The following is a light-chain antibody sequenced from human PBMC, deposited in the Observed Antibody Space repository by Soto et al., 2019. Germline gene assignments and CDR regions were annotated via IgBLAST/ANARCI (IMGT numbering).Light chain of an antibody. CDR3: QMHNSAPFS. CDR1: QAISNY. CDR2: TAS. Sequence: DIQMTQSPSSLSASVGDRVTITCRASQAISNYVAWYQQRPAKVPKLLIYTASTLQSGVPSRFSGSGSGTDFTLTISSLQPEDVATYYCQMHNSAPFSFGPGTKVDIK. V-gene: IGKV1-27*01. J-gene: IGKJ3*01.